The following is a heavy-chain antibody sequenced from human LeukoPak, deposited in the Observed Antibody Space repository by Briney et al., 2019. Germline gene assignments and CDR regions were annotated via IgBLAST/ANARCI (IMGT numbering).Heavy chain of an antibody. CDR3: GTIFGVVANDAFDI. CDR1: GYTFTSYG. J-gene: IGHJ3*02. CDR2: ISAYNGNT. D-gene: IGHD3-3*01. V-gene: IGHV1-18*01. Sequence: ASVKVSCKASGYTFTSYGISWVRQAPGQGLEWMGWISAYNGNTNYAQKLQGRVTMTTVTSTSTAYMELRSLRSDDTAVYYCGTIFGVVANDAFDIWGQGTMVTVSS.